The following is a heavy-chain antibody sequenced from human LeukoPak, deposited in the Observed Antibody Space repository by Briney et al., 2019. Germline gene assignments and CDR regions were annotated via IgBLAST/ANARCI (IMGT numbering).Heavy chain of an antibody. V-gene: IGHV3-48*01. CDR2: ISSSGSDI. CDR1: GFTFSNYA. Sequence: GGSLRLSCAASGFTFSNYAMNWVRQPPGKGLEWVSYISSSGSDIYYADSVRGRFTISRDNAKNSLYLQMNSLRAEDTALYYCARDRGAADYWGQGTLVTVSS. CDR3: ARDRGAADY. J-gene: IGHJ4*02. D-gene: IGHD4/OR15-4a*01.